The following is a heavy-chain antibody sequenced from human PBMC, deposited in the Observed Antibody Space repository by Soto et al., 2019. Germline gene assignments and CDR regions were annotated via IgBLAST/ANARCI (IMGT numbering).Heavy chain of an antibody. CDR1: GGTFSSYA. CDR2: IIPIFGTA. V-gene: IGHV1-69*06. CDR3: ARKGGDSSGYFDY. Sequence: SVKVSCKASGGTFSSYAISWVRQAPGQGLEWMGGIIPIFGTANYAQKFQGRVTITADKSTSTAYMELSSLRSEDTAVYYCARKGGDSSGYFDYWGQGTLVPVPP. J-gene: IGHJ4*02. D-gene: IGHD3-22*01.